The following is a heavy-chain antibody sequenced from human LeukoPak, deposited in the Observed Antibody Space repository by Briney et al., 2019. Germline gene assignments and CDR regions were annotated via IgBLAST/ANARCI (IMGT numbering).Heavy chain of an antibody. Sequence: SETLSLTCAVYGGSFSGYYWSWIRQPPGKGLEWIGEINHSGSTNYNPSLKSRVTISVDTSKNQFSLKLSSVTAADTAVYYCARGGITIFGGIIYQDYWGQGTLVTVSS. V-gene: IGHV4-34*01. CDR2: INHSGST. CDR1: GGSFSGYY. CDR3: ARGGITIFGGIIYQDY. D-gene: IGHD3-3*01. J-gene: IGHJ4*02.